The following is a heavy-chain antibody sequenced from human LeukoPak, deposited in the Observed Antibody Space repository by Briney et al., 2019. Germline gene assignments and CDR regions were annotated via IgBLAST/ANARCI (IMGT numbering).Heavy chain of an antibody. D-gene: IGHD1-14*01. CDR3: AKDPGGGNRSRYFDY. V-gene: IGHV3-30*18. Sequence: GGSLRLSCAASGFTFSSYGMHWVRQAPGKGLEWVAVISYDGSNKYYADSVKGRFTISRDNSKNTLYLQMNSLRAEDTAVYYCAKDPGGGNRSRYFDYWGQGTLVTVSS. J-gene: IGHJ4*02. CDR1: GFTFSSYG. CDR2: ISYDGSNK.